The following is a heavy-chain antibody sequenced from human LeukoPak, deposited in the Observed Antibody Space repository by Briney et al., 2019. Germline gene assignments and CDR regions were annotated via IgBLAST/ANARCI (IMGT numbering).Heavy chain of an antibody. J-gene: IGHJ4*02. D-gene: IGHD3-22*01. CDR2: INPNSGGT. Sequence: ASVKVSCKASGYTFTGYYMHWVRQAPGQGLEWMGWINPNSGGTNYAQKLQGRVTITADKSTSTAYMELSSLRSEDTAVYYCARDLDYYDSSGYSGYWGQGTLVTVSS. V-gene: IGHV1-2*02. CDR3: ARDLDYYDSSGYSGY. CDR1: GYTFTGYY.